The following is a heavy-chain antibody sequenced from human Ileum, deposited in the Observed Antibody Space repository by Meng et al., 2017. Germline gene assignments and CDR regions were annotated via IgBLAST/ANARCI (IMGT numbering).Heavy chain of an antibody. Sequence: KQWCSSLLKLSAPLSLPCAVYGGSFSGSDWSWIRQPPGKGLEWIGEINHSGSTNYNPSLKSRVTISVDTSKNQFSLKLSSVTAADTAVYYCARVGYYGSGSWGQGTLVTVSS. V-gene: IGHV4-34*01. CDR1: GGSFSGSD. CDR2: INHSGST. CDR3: ARVGYYGSGS. J-gene: IGHJ5*02. D-gene: IGHD3-10*01.